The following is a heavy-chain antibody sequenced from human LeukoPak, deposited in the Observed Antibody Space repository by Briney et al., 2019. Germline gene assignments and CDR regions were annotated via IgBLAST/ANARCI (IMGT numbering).Heavy chain of an antibody. J-gene: IGHJ4*02. Sequence: SGGSLRLSCAASGFTFSSYAMSWVRQAPGKGLEWVSAISCSGGSTYYADSVKGRFTISRDNSKNTLYLQMNSLRAEDTAVYYCAKGGEYYDILTGYVQYYFDYWGQGTLVTVSS. D-gene: IGHD3-9*01. CDR2: ISCSGGST. CDR3: AKGGEYYDILTGYVQYYFDY. CDR1: GFTFSSYA. V-gene: IGHV3-23*01.